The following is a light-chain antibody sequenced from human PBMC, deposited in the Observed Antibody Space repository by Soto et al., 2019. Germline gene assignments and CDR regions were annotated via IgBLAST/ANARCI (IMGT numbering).Light chain of an antibody. Sequence: EIALTQSPATLSLTPGERATLSCRASQSVSRYLAWYQQKPGQAPRLLIYGASSRATGIPDRFSGSGSGTDFTLTISRLEPEDFAVYYCQQYGSSPLWTFGQGTKVDVK. CDR3: QQYGSSPLWT. V-gene: IGKV3-20*01. CDR1: QSVSRY. J-gene: IGKJ1*01. CDR2: GAS.